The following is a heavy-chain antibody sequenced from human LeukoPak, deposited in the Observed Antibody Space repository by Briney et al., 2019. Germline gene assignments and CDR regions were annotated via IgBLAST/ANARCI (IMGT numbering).Heavy chain of an antibody. J-gene: IGHJ4*02. CDR3: ARAITGPLYYYFDY. Sequence: PGGSLRLSCAASGFTFSSYAMHWVRQAPGKGLGWVAVISYDGSNKYYADSVKGRFTISRDNSKNTLYLQMNSLRAEDTAVYYCARAITGPLYYYFDYWGQGTLVTVSS. V-gene: IGHV3-30-3*01. D-gene: IGHD1-20*01. CDR2: ISYDGSNK. CDR1: GFTFSSYA.